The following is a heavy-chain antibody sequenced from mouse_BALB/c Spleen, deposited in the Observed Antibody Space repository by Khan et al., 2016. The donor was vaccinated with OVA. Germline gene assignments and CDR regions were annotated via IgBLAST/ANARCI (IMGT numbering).Heavy chain of an antibody. CDR1: GFSLTNYG. CDR3: ARQPYYHYYLMDY. J-gene: IGHJ4*01. D-gene: IGHD2-10*01. V-gene: IGHV2-6-1*01. CDR2: IWSDGST. Sequence: QVQLQQSGPGLVAPSQSLSITCTISGFSLTNYGIHWVRQPPGKGLEWLVVIWSDGSTTYNSVIKSRLSISKDNSKSQVFLKMHSLQIDDTAMYYCARQPYYHYYLMDYWGQGTSVTVSS.